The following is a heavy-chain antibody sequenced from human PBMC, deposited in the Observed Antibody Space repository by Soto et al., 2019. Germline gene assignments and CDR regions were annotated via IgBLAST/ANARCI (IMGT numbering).Heavy chain of an antibody. Sequence: DVQLLESGGALVQPGESLRLSCAASGFTFEKYWMTWARQAPGKGLVLVANIKEDGSDKTYVDSVKGRFTVSRDNTKDFRFLQMNSLRDEDTAVYYCARGRSTDYWGQGTLVIVSS. V-gene: IGHV3-7*01. J-gene: IGHJ4*02. CDR2: IKEDGSDK. CDR3: ARGRSTDY. CDR1: GFTFEKYW.